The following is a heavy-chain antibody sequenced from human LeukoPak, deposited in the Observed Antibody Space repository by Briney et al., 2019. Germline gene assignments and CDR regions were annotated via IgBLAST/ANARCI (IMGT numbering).Heavy chain of an antibody. CDR2: ISAYNGNT. CDR3: ARASYCSGGSCYSDY. CDR1: GYTFTSYS. D-gene: IGHD2-15*01. J-gene: IGHJ4*02. V-gene: IGHV1-18*01. Sequence: ASVKVSCTASGYTFTSYSISWVRQAPGQGLEWMGWISAYNGNTIYAQKVKGRVTMTTDTSTSTDYMELRSLKSDDTAVYYCARASYCSGGSCYSDYWGQGTLVTVSS.